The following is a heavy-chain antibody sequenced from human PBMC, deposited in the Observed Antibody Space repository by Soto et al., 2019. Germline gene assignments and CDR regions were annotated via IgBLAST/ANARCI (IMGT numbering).Heavy chain of an antibody. CDR3: AAPYGSGSYYNGFDY. J-gene: IGHJ4*02. V-gene: IGHV1-69*12. CDR1: GGTFSSYA. D-gene: IGHD3-10*01. CDR2: IIPIFGTA. Sequence: QVQLVQSGAEVKKPGSSVKVSCKASGGTFSSYAISWVRQAPGQGLEWMGGIIPIFGTANYAQKFQGRVTITADESTSTDYMELSSLRSEDTAVYYGAAPYGSGSYYNGFDYWGQGTLVTVSS.